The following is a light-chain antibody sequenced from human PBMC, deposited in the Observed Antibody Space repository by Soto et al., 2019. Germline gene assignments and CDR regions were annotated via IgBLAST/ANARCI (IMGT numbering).Light chain of an antibody. J-gene: IGKJ4*01. Sequence: IHLTPYPSSLSASVGDRVTITCESSQGIGNYLAWYQQKPGKVPKLLIYTSSTLQSGVPSRFSGSGSGTDFTLTISYLQPEDVAPYYCQKHNAALLTFGGGTNVDI. CDR2: TSS. CDR1: QGIGNY. V-gene: IGKV1-27*01. CDR3: QKHNAALLT.